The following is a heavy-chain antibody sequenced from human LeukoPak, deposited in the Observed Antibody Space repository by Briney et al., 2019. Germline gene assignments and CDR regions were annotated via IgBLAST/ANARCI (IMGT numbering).Heavy chain of an antibody. J-gene: IGHJ4*02. CDR2: ISAYNGNT. V-gene: IGHV1-18*01. D-gene: IGHD2-2*03. CDR3: AAGYCSSTSCYGMEGY. Sequence: ASVKVSCKASGYTFTSYGISWVRQAPGQGLEWMGWISAYNGNTNYAQKLQGRVTMTTDTSTSTAYMELRSLRSDDTAVYYCAAGYCSSTSCYGMEGYWGQGTLVTVSS. CDR1: GYTFTSYG.